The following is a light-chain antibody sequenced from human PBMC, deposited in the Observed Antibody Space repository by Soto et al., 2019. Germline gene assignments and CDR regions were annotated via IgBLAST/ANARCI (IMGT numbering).Light chain of an antibody. J-gene: IGKJ5*01. CDR2: GAS. Sequence: DIVLTKTPYTLSLSPGEESTLCCMSSQTVTSNYLVWYQQRPGQAPRLLIYGASARATGIPDGFSGSGSGRDFTLTISRLEPADFAVYYCQQYGTSPITFGQGRLPAVK. CDR3: QQYGTSPIT. CDR1: QTVTSNY. V-gene: IGKV3-20*01.